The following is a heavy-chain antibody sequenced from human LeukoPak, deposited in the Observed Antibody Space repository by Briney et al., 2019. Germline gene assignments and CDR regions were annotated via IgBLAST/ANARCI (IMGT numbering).Heavy chain of an antibody. V-gene: IGHV1-18*01. CDR3: ARQQLGWATIRNVGYYQHYYMDV. CDR2: ISAYNGAT. Sequence: GASVKVSRKASGYSFTSYGISWVRQAPGQGLEWMGWISAYNGATNHAHEFQGRVTMTTDTPTTTAYMELRSLRSDDTAVYYCARQQLGWATIRNVGYYQHYYMDVWGKGTTVTVSS. J-gene: IGHJ6*03. CDR1: GYSFTSYG. D-gene: IGHD6-13*01.